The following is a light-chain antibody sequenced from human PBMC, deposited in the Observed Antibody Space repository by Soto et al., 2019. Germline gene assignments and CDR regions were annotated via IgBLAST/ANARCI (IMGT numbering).Light chain of an antibody. J-gene: IGLJ2*01. Sequence: QPVLTQPASVSGSPGQSITISCTGTSSDVGSYNLVSWYQQHPGKAPKLMIYEGRKRPSGVSNRFSGSKSGNTASLTISGLQAEDEADYYCCSYAGSSTPVVFGGGTKLTVL. CDR1: SSDVGSYNL. V-gene: IGLV2-23*01. CDR3: CSYAGSSTPVV. CDR2: EGR.